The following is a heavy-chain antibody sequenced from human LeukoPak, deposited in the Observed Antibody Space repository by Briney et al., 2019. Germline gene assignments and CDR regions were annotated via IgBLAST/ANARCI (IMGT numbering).Heavy chain of an antibody. CDR1: GGFISSSSYY. V-gene: IGHV4-39*07. J-gene: IGHJ5*02. CDR2: KYYSGSS. Sequence: SETLSLTCTFSGGFISSSSYYWGWVRQAPGKGLEWIGSKYYSGSSYFNPSLKGRVSISEDTSKNQFSLKLRSVTAADTAVYYCARGPRFGELLWHWFDPWGQGTLVTVSS. CDR3: ARGPRFGELLWHWFDP. D-gene: IGHD3-10*01.